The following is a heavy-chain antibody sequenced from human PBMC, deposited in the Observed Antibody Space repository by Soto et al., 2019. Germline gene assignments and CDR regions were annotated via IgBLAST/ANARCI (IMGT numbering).Heavy chain of an antibody. CDR1: GFTFSSYA. V-gene: IGHV3-30-3*01. D-gene: IGHD3-22*01. Sequence: QVQLVESGGGVVQPGRSLRLSCAASGFTFSSYAMHWVRQAPGKGLEWVAVISYDGSNKYYADSVKGRFTISRDNSKNTLYLQMNSLRAEDTAVYYCARGLSSGYGMDVWGQGTTVTVSS. CDR2: ISYDGSNK. CDR3: ARGLSSGYGMDV. J-gene: IGHJ6*02.